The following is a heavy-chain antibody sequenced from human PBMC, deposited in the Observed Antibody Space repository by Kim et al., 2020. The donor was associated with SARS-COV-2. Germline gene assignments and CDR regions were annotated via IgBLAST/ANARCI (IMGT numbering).Heavy chain of an antibody. CDR1: AITFSPYA. CDR3: AKHLWGTKQLFGL. V-gene: IGHV3-23*05. J-gene: IGHJ2*01. D-gene: IGHD3-3*01. CDR2: VYGTGSGT. Sequence: GGSLRLSCAAPAITFSPYAMSWVRQAPGKGLEWVSAVYGTGSGTYYADSVRGRFTASRDDSKNTLFLQMSDLSAEDTAVYYCAKHLWGTKQLFGLWG.